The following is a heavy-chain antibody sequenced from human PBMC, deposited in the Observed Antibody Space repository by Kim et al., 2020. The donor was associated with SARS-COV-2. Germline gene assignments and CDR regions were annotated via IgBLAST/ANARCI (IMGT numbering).Heavy chain of an antibody. V-gene: IGHV3-66*01. CDR3: ARGASMVRGVNTFDY. Sequence: DSVKGRFTISRDNSKNTLYLQMNSLRAEDTAVYYCARGASMVRGVNTFDYWGQGTLVTVSS. D-gene: IGHD3-10*01. J-gene: IGHJ4*02.